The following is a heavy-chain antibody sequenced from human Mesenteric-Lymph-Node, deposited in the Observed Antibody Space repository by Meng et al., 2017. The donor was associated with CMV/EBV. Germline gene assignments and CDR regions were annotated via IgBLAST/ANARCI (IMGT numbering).Heavy chain of an antibody. CDR2: IKSKSDGGTT. CDR1: GFTFSNAW. J-gene: IGHJ4*02. V-gene: IGHV3-15*01. CDR3: TTDSYCISTSCSDY. Sequence: GESLKIPCAASGFTFSNAWMSWVRQAPGKGLEWVGRIKSKSDGGTTDYAAPVKGRFTISSDDSKNTLYLQMNSLKTEDTAVYYGTTDSYCISTSCSDYWGQGTLVTVSS. D-gene: IGHD2-2*01.